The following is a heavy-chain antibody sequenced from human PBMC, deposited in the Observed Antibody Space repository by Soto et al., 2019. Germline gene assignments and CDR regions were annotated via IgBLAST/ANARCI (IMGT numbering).Heavy chain of an antibody. J-gene: IGHJ4*02. CDR3: ASDRDGYFDY. V-gene: IGHV4-61*01. CDR2: IYYSGST. CDR1: SGSVSSGSYY. Sequence: QVQLQESGPGLVKPSETLSLTCTVSSGSVSSGSYYWRWIRQPPGKGLEWIGYIYYSGSTNYNPSLKRRVTLSVDTSTSQFSLKLSSVTAADTAVYYCASDRDGYFDYWGQGTLVTVSS. D-gene: IGHD6-13*01.